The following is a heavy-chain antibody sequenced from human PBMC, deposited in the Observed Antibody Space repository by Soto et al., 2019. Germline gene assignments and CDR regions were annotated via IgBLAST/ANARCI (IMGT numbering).Heavy chain of an antibody. Sequence: VQLVESGGGVVQPGRSLRLSCAASGFTFSSYAMSWVRQAPGKGLEWVSTISGSGGSTYYADSVKGRFTISRDNSKNTLYLQMNSLRVEDTAVYYCAKALAADGTRFDPWGQGTLVTVSS. CDR3: AKALAADGTRFDP. CDR1: GFTFSSYA. D-gene: IGHD6-13*01. V-gene: IGHV3-23*04. CDR2: ISGSGGST. J-gene: IGHJ5*02.